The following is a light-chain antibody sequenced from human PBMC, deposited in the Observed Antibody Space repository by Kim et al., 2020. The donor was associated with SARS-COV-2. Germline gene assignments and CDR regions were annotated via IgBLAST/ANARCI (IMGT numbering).Light chain of an antibody. CDR1: QSVSKNF. J-gene: IGKJ2*01. V-gene: IGKV3-20*01. Sequence: LSPGDTATLSCRASQSVSKNFLAWYRQRPGQAPSLLIYGASTRATGIPDRISGSGSGADFTLTISRLEPEDFAVYYCQQYGTTPYTFGQGTKLEIK. CDR3: QQYGTTPYT. CDR2: GAS.